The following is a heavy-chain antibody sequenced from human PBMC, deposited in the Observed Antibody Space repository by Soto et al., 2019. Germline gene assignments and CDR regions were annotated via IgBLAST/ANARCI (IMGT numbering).Heavy chain of an antibody. D-gene: IGHD6-6*01. CDR2: INPSGGST. J-gene: IGHJ4*02. CDR1: GYTFTSYY. CDR3: ASVYSSSAPFDY. Sequence: XSVKVSFNASGYTFTSYYMHLVRHAPGQGLEWMGIINPSGGSTSYAQKFQGRVTMTRDTSTSTVYMELSSMRSEDTAVYYCASVYSSSAPFDYWGQGTLVTVSS. V-gene: IGHV1-46*01.